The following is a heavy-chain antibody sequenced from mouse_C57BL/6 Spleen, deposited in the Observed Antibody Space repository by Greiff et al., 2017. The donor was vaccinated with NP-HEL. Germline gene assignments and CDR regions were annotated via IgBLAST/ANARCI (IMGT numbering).Heavy chain of an antibody. D-gene: IGHD2-2*01. V-gene: IGHV1-69*01. CDR3: ARELYSGYDVAY. Sequence: QVQLQQPGAELVMPGASVKLSCKASGYTFTSYWMHWVKQRPGQGLEWIGEIDPSDSYTNYNQKFKGKSTLTVDKSSSTAYMQLSSLTSEDSAVYYCARELYSGYDVAYWGQGTLVTVSA. CDR1: GYTFTSYW. J-gene: IGHJ3*01. CDR2: IDPSDSYT.